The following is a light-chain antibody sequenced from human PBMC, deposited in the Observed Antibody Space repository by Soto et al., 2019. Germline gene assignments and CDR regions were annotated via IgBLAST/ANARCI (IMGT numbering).Light chain of an antibody. CDR3: SSYPGSNNWGL. CDR2: EVS. J-gene: IGLJ2*01. CDR1: SSDVGAYNY. Sequence: QSALTQPPSTSGSPGQSVTISCTGTSSDVGAYNYVSWYQQHPGKAPKLMIYEVSKRPSGVPDRFFGSKSGNTASLTVSGLQAEDEADYYCSSYPGSNNWGLFGGGTKLTVL. V-gene: IGLV2-8*01.